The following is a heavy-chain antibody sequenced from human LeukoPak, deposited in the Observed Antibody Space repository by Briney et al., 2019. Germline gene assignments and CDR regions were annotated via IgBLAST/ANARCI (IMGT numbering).Heavy chain of an antibody. V-gene: IGHV1-69*05. J-gene: IGHJ4*02. CDR2: IIPIFGTA. Sequence: ASVKVSCKASGGTFSIYVISWVRPAPGQGLEWMGGIIPIFGTANYAQKFQGRVTITTDESTSTAYMELSSLRSEDTAVYYCAILAGYFDYWGQGTLVTVSS. CDR3: AILAGYFDY. CDR1: GGTFSIYV. D-gene: IGHD6-13*01.